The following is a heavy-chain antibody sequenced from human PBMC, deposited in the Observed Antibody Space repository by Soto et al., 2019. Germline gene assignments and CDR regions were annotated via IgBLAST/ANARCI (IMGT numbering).Heavy chain of an antibody. CDR3: AKPHPTPDYDFWSGNYHGMDV. V-gene: IGHV3-23*01. CDR2: ISGGGDST. D-gene: IGHD3-3*01. CDR1: GFTFSSYA. Sequence: GGSLRLSCAASGFTFSSYAMSWVRQAPGKGLEWVSAISGGGDSTDYADSVKGRFTLSRDNSKNTLYLQMNSLRAEDTAVYYCAKPHPTPDYDFWSGNYHGMDVWGQGTTVTVSS. J-gene: IGHJ6*02.